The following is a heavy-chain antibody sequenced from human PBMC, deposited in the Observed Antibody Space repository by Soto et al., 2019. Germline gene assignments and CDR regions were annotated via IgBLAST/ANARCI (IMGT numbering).Heavy chain of an antibody. D-gene: IGHD2-15*01. Sequence: QVQLVQSGAEVKKPVASGKVSCKASGYTFTNSDINWVRQAPGQGLEWMGWMNPDIGHAAYAQKFQGRVTLTTSTSTSTVSMEMRSLGSEDKDVYYCARRQPCSGGICYYGLDHWGQGALVTVSS. CDR1: GYTFTNSD. CDR2: MNPDIGHA. J-gene: IGHJ5*02. V-gene: IGHV1-8*01. CDR3: ARRQPCSGGICYYGLDH.